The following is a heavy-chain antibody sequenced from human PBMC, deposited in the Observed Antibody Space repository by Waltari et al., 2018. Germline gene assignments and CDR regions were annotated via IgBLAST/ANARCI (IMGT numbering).Heavy chain of an antibody. Sequence: QVQLVQSGAEVKKPGASVKVSCKVSGYTLTELSMHWVRQAPGNGLEWMGGFDPEDGETIYAQKFQGRGTMTDDTSTDTAYMELGSLRSEDTAVYYCATAKRGARRYYYGMDVWGQGTTVTVSS. CDR2: FDPEDGET. CDR1: GYTLTELS. V-gene: IGHV1-24*01. J-gene: IGHJ6*02. D-gene: IGHD6-6*01. CDR3: ATAKRGARRYYYGMDV.